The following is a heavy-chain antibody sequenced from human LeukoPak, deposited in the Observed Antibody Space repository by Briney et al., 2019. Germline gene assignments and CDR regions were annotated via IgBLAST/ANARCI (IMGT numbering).Heavy chain of an antibody. CDR3: ANVGSTNWHYAFPI. CDR1: GFTFSSHG. CDR2: ISYDGGTT. V-gene: IGHV3-23*01. D-gene: IGHD1-26*01. Sequence: GGSLRLSCAASGFTFSSHGMNWVRQAPGKGPEWVSFISYDGGTTSYSDSAKGRFTISRDNSKNTLYLQLNSLRAEDTAVYSCANVGSTNWHYAFPIWGQGTTVTVSS. J-gene: IGHJ3*02.